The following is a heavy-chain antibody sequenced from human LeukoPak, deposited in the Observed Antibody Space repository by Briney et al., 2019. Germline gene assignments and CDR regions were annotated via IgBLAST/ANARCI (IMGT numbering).Heavy chain of an antibody. CDR3: ARDHRYAFDI. CDR1: GGTFSSYA. V-gene: IGHV1-69*13. CDR2: IIPIFGTA. J-gene: IGHJ3*02. Sequence: ASVKVSCKASGGTFSSYAISWVRQAPGQGLEWMGGIIPIFGTANYAQKFQGRVTITADEATSTAYMELSSVRSEDTAVYDCARDHRYAFDIWGQGTMVTVSS.